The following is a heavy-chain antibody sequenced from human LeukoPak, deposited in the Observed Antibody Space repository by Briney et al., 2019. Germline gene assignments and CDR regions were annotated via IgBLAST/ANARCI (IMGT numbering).Heavy chain of an antibody. CDR2: ISVSGSST. J-gene: IGHJ4*02. V-gene: IGHV3-23*01. D-gene: IGHD3-22*01. CDR1: GITFSSYA. CDR3: AARYYYDSSGSHSPY. Sequence: GGSLRLSCAASGITFSSYAMGWVRQAPGKGLEWASAISVSGSSTDYADPVKGRFTISRDNSKSTLYLQMNSLRAEDTAVYYCAARYYYDSSGSHSPYWGQGTPVTVSS.